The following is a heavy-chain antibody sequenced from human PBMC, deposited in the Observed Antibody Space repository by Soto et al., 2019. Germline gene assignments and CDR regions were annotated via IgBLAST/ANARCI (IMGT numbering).Heavy chain of an antibody. J-gene: IGHJ6*02. CDR3: ARDIPSSGYDDYYYGMDV. CDR2: ISYDGSNK. Sequence: QVQLVESGGGVVQPGRSLRLSCAASGFTFSSYAMHWVRQAPGKGLEWVAVISYDGSNKYYADSVKGRFTISRDNSKNTLYLQMNSLRAEDTAVYYCARDIPSSGYDDYYYGMDVWCQGTTVTVSS. CDR1: GFTFSSYA. D-gene: IGHD6-19*01. V-gene: IGHV3-30-3*01.